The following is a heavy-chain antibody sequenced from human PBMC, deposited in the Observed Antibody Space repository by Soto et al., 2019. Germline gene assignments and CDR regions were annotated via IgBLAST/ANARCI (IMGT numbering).Heavy chain of an antibody. V-gene: IGHV1-2*02. CDR2: INPATGAA. D-gene: IGHD3-3*01. J-gene: IGHJ3*02. Sequence: QLHLVHSGAVVKKPGASVTVSCSASGYPVTAYYMHWVRQAPGRGLEWMGGINPATGAAKYTQTFKGRVTMPGNTSTSTVFMELRGLTSENTAVFYGGGGGGVGVAGSAAFDMWGQGTLVTVSS. CDR1: GYPVTAYY. CDR3: GGGGGVGVAGSAAFDM.